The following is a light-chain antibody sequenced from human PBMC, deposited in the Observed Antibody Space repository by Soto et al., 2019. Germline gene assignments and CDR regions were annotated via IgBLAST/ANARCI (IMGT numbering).Light chain of an antibody. CDR3: TSYVGNDIGV. V-gene: IGLV2-8*01. CDR1: SSDVGAYKY. CDR2: EVT. J-gene: IGLJ3*02. Sequence: QSALTQPPSASGSPGQSVTISCTGTSSDVGAYKYVSWYQQYPGKAPKLMIYEVTKRPSGVPDRFSGYKSGNTASLTVSGLQAEDEADYYCTSYVGNDIGVFGGGTKLTVL.